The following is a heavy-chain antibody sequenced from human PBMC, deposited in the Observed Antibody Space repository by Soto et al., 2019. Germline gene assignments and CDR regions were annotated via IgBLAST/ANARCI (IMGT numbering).Heavy chain of an antibody. J-gene: IGHJ4*02. V-gene: IGHV3-21*01. CDR3: ARLMRVIAVAGFDY. Sequence: EVQLVESGGGLVKPGGSLRLSCAASGFTFSSYSMNWVRQAPGKGLEWVSSISSSSSYIYYADSVKGRFTISRDNAKNSLYLQMNSLRAEDTAXYYCARLMRVIAVAGFDYWGQGTLVTVSX. D-gene: IGHD6-19*01. CDR2: ISSSSSYI. CDR1: GFTFSSYS.